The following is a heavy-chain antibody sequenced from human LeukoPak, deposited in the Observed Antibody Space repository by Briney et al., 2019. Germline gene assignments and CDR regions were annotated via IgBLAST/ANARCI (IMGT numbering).Heavy chain of an antibody. J-gene: IGHJ4*02. Sequence: HPGGSLRLSCAASGFTFSSYAMSWVRQAPGKGLEWVSAISGSGGSTYYADSVKGRFTISRDNSKNTLHLQMNSLRAEDTAVYYCAKQPYYYGSGSPSPIDYWGQGTLVTVSS. CDR2: ISGSGGST. CDR1: GFTFSSYA. D-gene: IGHD3-10*01. CDR3: AKQPYYYGSGSPSPIDY. V-gene: IGHV3-23*01.